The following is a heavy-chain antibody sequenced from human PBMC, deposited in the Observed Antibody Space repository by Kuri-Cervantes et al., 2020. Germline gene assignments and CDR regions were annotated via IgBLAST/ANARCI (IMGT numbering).Heavy chain of an antibody. CDR3: ARDVVGVSFDI. CDR2: ISAYNGNT. V-gene: IGHV1-18*01. CDR1: GYTFTSYG. D-gene: IGHD3-10*01. J-gene: IGHJ3*02. Sequence: ASVKVSCKVSGYTFTSYGISWVRQAPGQGLEWMGWISAYNGNTNYAQKLQGRVTMTRDTSISTAYMELSRLRSDDTAVYYCARDVVGVSFDIWGQGTMVTVSS.